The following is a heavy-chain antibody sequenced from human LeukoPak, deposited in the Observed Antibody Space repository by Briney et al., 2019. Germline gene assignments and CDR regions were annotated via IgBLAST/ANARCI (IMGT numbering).Heavy chain of an antibody. CDR1: GFTFSNYA. J-gene: IGHJ4*02. V-gene: IGHV3-23*01. Sequence: GGSLRLSCAASGFTFSNYAMSWVRQAPGKGLEWVSSISGGGGNTYYADSVKGRFTISRDNSKNTLYLQINSLRAEDTAIYYCAKDCVKYSSSPIDYWGQGTLVTVSS. D-gene: IGHD3-22*01. CDR3: AKDCVKYSSSPIDY. CDR2: ISGGGGNT.